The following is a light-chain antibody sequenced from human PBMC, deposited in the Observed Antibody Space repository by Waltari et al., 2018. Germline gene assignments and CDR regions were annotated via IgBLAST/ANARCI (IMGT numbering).Light chain of an antibody. Sequence: EIVLTQSPATLSLSPGERATLSCRASQSVNNYLAGYQQRPGQAPRLLIYDASNRATGIPARFSGSGFGTDFTLTISTLEPEDFAVYYCQQRANWLTFGGGTKVEIK. CDR2: DAS. V-gene: IGKV3-11*01. CDR3: QQRANWLT. J-gene: IGKJ4*01. CDR1: QSVNNY.